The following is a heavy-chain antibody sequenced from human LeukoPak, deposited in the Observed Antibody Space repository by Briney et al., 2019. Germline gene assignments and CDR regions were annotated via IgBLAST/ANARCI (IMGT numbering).Heavy chain of an antibody. Sequence: SVKISCKASGGTFNNYAISWVRQAPGQGLEWMGRIIPIFDTADYAQKFQGRVTVTTDESTSTAYMELSRLRSEDTAVYYCARSGSYPNYYFDYWGQGTLVTVSS. D-gene: IGHD1-26*01. V-gene: IGHV1-69*05. J-gene: IGHJ4*02. CDR1: GGTFNNYA. CDR3: ARSGSYPNYYFDY. CDR2: IIPIFDTA.